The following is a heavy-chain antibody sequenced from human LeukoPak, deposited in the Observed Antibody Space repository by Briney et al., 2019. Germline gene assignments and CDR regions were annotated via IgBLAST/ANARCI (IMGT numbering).Heavy chain of an antibody. CDR2: INHSGST. V-gene: IGHV4-34*01. Sequence: KPSETLSLTCAVYGGSFSGYYWSWIRQPPGKGLEWIGEINHSGSTNYNPSLKSRVTISVDTSKNQFSLKLSSVTAADTAVYYCARAQLRGTDYWGQGTLVTVSS. D-gene: IGHD1-26*01. CDR3: ARAQLRGTDY. J-gene: IGHJ4*02. CDR1: GGSFSGYY.